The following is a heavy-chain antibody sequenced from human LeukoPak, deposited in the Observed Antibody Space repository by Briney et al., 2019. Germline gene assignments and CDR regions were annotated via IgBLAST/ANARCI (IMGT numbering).Heavy chain of an antibody. J-gene: IGHJ6*03. Sequence: PGGSQRLSCAASGFTFSSYSMNWVRQAPGKGLEWVSYISSTSSTIYYADSVKGRFTISRDTAKNSLYLQMNSLRAEDTAVYSCARGDYGDYWNYYYMDVWGKGTTVTVSS. CDR3: ARGDYGDYWNYYYMDV. CDR1: GFTFSSYS. CDR2: ISSTSSTI. D-gene: IGHD4-17*01. V-gene: IGHV3-48*01.